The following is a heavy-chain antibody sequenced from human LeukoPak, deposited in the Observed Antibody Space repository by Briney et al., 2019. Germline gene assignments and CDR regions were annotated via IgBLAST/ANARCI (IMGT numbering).Heavy chain of an antibody. J-gene: IGHJ4*02. D-gene: IGHD3-10*01. CDR1: GYTFTSYG. V-gene: IGHV1-18*01. Sequence: ASVKVSCKASGYTFTSYGISWVRQAPGQGLEWMGWISAYNGNTNYAQKLQGRATMTTDTSTSTAYMELRSLRSDDTAVYYCARDRRGSGSYYRNYFDYWGQGTLVTVSS. CDR2: ISAYNGNT. CDR3: ARDRRGSGSYYRNYFDY.